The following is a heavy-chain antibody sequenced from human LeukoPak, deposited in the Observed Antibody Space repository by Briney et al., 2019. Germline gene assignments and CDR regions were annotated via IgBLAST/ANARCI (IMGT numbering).Heavy chain of an antibody. D-gene: IGHD3-22*01. CDR3: TTDDGDGSGYPQYYFDY. J-gene: IGHJ4*02. Sequence: SGGSLRLSCAASGFTFSNAWMSWVRQAPGKGLEWVGRIKSKTDGGTTDYAAPVKGRFTISRDDSKNTLYLQMNSLKTEDTAVYYCTTDDGDGSGYPQYYFDYWGQGTLVTVSS. V-gene: IGHV3-15*01. CDR2: IKSKTDGGTT. CDR1: GFTFSNAW.